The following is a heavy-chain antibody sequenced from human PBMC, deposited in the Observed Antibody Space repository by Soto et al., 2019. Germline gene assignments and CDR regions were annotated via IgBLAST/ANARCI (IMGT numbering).Heavy chain of an antibody. CDR2: ISWNSGSI. Sequence: EVQLVESGGGLVQPGRYLRLSCAASGFTFDDYAMHWVRQAPGKGLEWVSGISWNSGSIGYANSVKGRFTISRDNAKNSLYLQMNSLRAEDTALYYCAKAISSSGFRPYFDYWGQGTLVTVSS. CDR3: AKAISSSGFRPYFDY. D-gene: IGHD6-19*01. V-gene: IGHV3-9*01. J-gene: IGHJ4*02. CDR1: GFTFDDYA.